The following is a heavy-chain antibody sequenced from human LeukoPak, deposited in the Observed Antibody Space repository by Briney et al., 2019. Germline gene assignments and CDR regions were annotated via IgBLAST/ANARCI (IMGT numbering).Heavy chain of an antibody. D-gene: IGHD3-3*01. Sequence: SVKVSCKASGGTFSSYAISWVRQAPGQGLEWMGGIIPIFCTANYAQKFQGRVTITADESTSTAYMELSSLRSEDTAVYYCAKVTIFGVVTSGWFDPWGQGTLVTVSS. CDR1: GGTFSSYA. J-gene: IGHJ5*02. CDR2: IIPIFCTA. CDR3: AKVTIFGVVTSGWFDP. V-gene: IGHV1-69*13.